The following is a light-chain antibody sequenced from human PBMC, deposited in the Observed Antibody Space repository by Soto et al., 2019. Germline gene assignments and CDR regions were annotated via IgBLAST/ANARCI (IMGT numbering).Light chain of an antibody. CDR1: SSNIGNNY. CDR2: ENN. J-gene: IGLJ2*01. CDR3: GTWDSSLSVV. V-gene: IGLV1-51*02. Sequence: QSVLTQPPSVSVAPGQKVTISCSGSSSNIGNNYVSWYQQLPGTAPKLLIYENNKRPSGIPDRFSGSKSGTSATLGITGLQTGDEADYYCGTWDSSLSVVFGGGTKLTVL.